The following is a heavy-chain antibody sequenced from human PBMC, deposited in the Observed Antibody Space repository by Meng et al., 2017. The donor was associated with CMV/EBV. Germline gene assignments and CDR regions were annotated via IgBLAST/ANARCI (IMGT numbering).Heavy chain of an antibody. D-gene: IGHD3-10*01. J-gene: IGHJ4*02. CDR2: IYTSGST. CDR1: GGSISSGSYY. CDR3: ARGLITMVRGVPFDY. V-gene: IGHV4-61*02. Sequence: QGQRQEPGPGLVKPSQTLSLTCTVSGGSISSGSYYWSWIRQPSGKGLEWIGRIYTSGSTNYNPSLKSRVTISVDTSKNQFSLKLSSVTAADTAVYYCARGLITMVRGVPFDYWGQGTLVTVSS.